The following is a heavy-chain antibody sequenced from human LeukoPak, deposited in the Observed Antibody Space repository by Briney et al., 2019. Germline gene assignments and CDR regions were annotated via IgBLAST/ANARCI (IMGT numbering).Heavy chain of an antibody. V-gene: IGHV1-2*02. CDR2: INPNSGGT. Sequence: ASVKVSCKASGYTFTGYYMRWVRQAPGQGLEWMGWINPNSGGTNYAQKFQGRVTMTRDTSISTAYMELSRLRSDDTAVYYCARAVAGTFYYYGMDVWGQGTTVTVSS. D-gene: IGHD6-19*01. CDR3: ARAVAGTFYYYGMDV. J-gene: IGHJ6*02. CDR1: GYTFTGYY.